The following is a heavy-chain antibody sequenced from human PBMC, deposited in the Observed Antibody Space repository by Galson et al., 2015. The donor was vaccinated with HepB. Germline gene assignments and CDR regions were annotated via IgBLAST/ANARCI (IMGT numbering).Heavy chain of an antibody. CDR2: ISGRGGAT. D-gene: IGHD2-8*02. CDR1: GFTFSSSA. CDR3: AKGYCTGPSCANFDH. J-gene: IGHJ4*02. Sequence: SLRLSCAASGFTFSSSALVWARQAPGKGLDWVSAISGRGGATYYADSVRGRFTISRDSSKNTLYLQMNSLRAEDTAVYYCAKGYCTGPSCANFDHWGQGTLVTVSS. V-gene: IGHV3-23*01.